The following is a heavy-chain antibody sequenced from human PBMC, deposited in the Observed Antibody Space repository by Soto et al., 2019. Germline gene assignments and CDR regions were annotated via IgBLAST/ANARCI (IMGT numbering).Heavy chain of an antibody. V-gene: IGHV6-1*01. CDR3: ARGSRIAVAGYYYYYGMDV. CDR2: TYYRSKWYN. J-gene: IGHJ6*02. D-gene: IGHD6-19*01. CDR1: GDSVSSNSAA. Sequence: PSQTLSLTCAISGDSVSSNSAALNLIMQSPSRGLEWLGRTYYRSKWYNDYAVSVKSRITINPDTSKNQFSLQLNSVTPEDTAVYYCARGSRIAVAGYYYYYGMDVWGQGTTVTVSS.